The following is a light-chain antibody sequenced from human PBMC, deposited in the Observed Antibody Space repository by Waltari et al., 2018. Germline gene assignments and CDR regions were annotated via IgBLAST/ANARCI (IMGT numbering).Light chain of an antibody. J-gene: IGLJ2*01. CDR3: CSYVGVTTVL. Sequence: QSALTQPASVSGSPGQSITISCTGTNNDVGGYDLVSWYQQHPAKAPKLIVYEVHRRPSGVSNRFSGSKSGNTASLTISGLQAEDEAHYYCCSYVGVTTVLFGGGTTVAV. CDR2: EVH. CDR1: NNDVGGYDL. V-gene: IGLV2-23*01.